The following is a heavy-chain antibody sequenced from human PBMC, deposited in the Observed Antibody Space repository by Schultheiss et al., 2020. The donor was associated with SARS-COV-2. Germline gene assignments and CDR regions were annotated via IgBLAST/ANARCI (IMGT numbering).Heavy chain of an antibody. Sequence: SQTLSLTCAVSGYSISSGYYWGWIRQPPGKGLEWIGSIYHSGSTYYNPSLKSRVTISVDTSKNQFSLKLSSVTAADTAVYYCARAPRYYYGSGSYSLAFDIWGQGTMVTVSS. CDR2: IYHSGST. CDR3: ARAPRYYYGSGSYSLAFDI. D-gene: IGHD3-10*01. V-gene: IGHV4-38-2*01. CDR1: GYSISSGYY. J-gene: IGHJ3*02.